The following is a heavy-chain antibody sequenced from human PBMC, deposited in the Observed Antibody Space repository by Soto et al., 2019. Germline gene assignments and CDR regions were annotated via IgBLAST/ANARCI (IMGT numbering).Heavy chain of an antibody. Sequence: GESLKISCKGSGYSFTSYWIGWVRQMPGKGLEWMGIIYPGDSDTRYSPSFQGQVTISADKSISTAYLQWSSLKALDTAMYYCAKCSGGSCYSRNWFDPWGQGTLVTVSS. D-gene: IGHD2-15*01. CDR1: GYSFTSYW. J-gene: IGHJ5*02. V-gene: IGHV5-51*01. CDR2: IYPGDSDT. CDR3: AKCSGGSCYSRNWFDP.